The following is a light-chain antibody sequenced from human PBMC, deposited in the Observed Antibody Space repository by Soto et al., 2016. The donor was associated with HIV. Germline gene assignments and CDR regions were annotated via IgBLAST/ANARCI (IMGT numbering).Light chain of an antibody. CDR1: NIGSRS. Sequence: SYELTQPPSVSVARGRTATFTCGGNNIGSRSVQWYQQKPGQAPVLVVYNDGDRPPGIPERFSGSNSGNTATLTISRVEAGDEADYFCQVWDTTSEHVLFGGGTTLT. V-gene: IGLV3-21*03. CDR3: QVWDTTSEHVL. CDR2: NDG. J-gene: IGLJ2*01.